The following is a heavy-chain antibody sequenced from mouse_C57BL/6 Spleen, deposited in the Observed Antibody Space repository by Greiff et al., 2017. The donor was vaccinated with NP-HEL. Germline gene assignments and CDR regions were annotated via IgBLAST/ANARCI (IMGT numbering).Heavy chain of an antibody. CDR1: GYTFTSYW. V-gene: IGHV1-52*01. Sequence: QVQLQQPGAELVRPGSSVQLSCKASGYTFTSYWMHWVKQRPIQGLEWIGNIDPSDSETHYNQKFKDKATLTVDKSSSTAYMQLSSLTSEDSAVDYCARTGALYYYAMDYWGQGTSVTGSS. CDR2: IDPSDSET. D-gene: IGHD6-5*01. J-gene: IGHJ4*01. CDR3: ARTGALYYYAMDY.